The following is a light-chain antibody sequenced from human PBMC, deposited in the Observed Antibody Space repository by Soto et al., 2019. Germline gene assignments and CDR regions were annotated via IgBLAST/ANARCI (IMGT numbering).Light chain of an antibody. CDR2: GAV. CDR1: QRVGGD. CDR3: QQYNAWPRT. Sequence: EVVMTQSPVTLSVSPGERATLSCRASQRVGGDLAWYQQTPGQTPRLLIYGAVTRATGVAARFSGAGSGTEFTLTVDSLQSEDVAIYYCQQYNAWPRTFGQGTKLEI. V-gene: IGKV3-15*01. J-gene: IGKJ2*01.